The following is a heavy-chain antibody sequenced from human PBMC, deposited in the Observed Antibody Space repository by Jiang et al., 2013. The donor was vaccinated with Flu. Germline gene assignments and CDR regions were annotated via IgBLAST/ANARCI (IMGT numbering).Heavy chain of an antibody. V-gene: IGHV1-69*04. CDR2: IIPILGIA. CDR1: GGTFSSYA. D-gene: IGHD3-10*01. CDR3: ATLPHFGTGITRDHY. Sequence: GGTFSSYAISWVRQAPGQGLEWMGRIIPILGIANYAQKFQGRVTITADKSTSTAYMELSSLRSEDTAVYYCATLPHFGTGITRDHYWGQGTLVTVSS. J-gene: IGHJ4*02.